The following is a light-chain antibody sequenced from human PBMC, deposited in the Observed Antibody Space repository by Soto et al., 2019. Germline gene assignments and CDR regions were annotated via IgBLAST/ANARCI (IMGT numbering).Light chain of an antibody. CDR2: GAS. J-gene: IGKJ2*01. CDR1: QGISSS. Sequence: DIQMTQSPPSVSASVGDNVTVRCRASQGISSSLAWYQQKPGKAPKLLIYGASTVQSGVPSRFSGSGSATAFTLTISSLQPEDFSTYYCQQGDKFPLTFGQRTRVDIK. V-gene: IGKV1-12*01. CDR3: QQGDKFPLT.